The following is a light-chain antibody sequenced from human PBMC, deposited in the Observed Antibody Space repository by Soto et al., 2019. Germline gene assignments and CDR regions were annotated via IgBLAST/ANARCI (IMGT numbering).Light chain of an antibody. V-gene: IGKV3-20*01. J-gene: IGKJ1*01. CDR3: QQYGSSPWT. CDR2: GAS. CDR1: QSVSSSY. Sequence: EIVLTQSPGTLSLSPGDRATLSCRASQSVSSSYLACYQQKPGQAPRPLIYGASSRAIGIPDRFSGSGSGTDFTLTISRLEPEDFAVYYCQQYGSSPWTFGQGTKVEIK.